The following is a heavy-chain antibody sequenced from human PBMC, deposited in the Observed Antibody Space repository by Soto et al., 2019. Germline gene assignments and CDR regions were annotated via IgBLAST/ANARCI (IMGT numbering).Heavy chain of an antibody. V-gene: IGHV4-34*01. D-gene: IGHD2-8*02. CDR1: GGSFSGYY. CDR3: ARHKITGLFGY. J-gene: IGHJ4*02. CDR2: INHRGST. Sequence: QVQLQQWGAGLLKPSETLSLTCAVYGGSFSGYYWTWIRQPPGTGLEWIGEINHRGSTNYNPSLKSRVTISLHTSKTHFSLTLTSVTAADTAVYYCARHKITGLFGYWGQGTLVTVSS.